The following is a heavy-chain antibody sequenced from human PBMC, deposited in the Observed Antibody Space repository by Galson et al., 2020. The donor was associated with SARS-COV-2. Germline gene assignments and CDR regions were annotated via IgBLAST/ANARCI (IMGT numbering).Heavy chain of an antibody. Sequence: GESLKISCAASGFSFDDYAMHWVRQTPGKGLEWVSLISWDGSRTDYADSVKGRFTISRDNNKNSLYLQMDSLRVEDTALYYCAKDVNMYDILTGYFDNWGHGTLVTVSS. V-gene: IGHV3-43D*03. J-gene: IGHJ4*01. D-gene: IGHD3-9*01. CDR2: ISWDGSRT. CDR1: GFSFDDYA. CDR3: AKDVNMYDILTGYFDN.